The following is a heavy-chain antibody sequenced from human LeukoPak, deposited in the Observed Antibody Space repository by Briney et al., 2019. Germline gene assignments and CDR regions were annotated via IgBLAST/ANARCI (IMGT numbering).Heavy chain of an antibody. V-gene: IGHV3-48*01. CDR2: ISSSSTTI. CDR3: ARRIVEQQLAYWFDP. CDR1: GFTFSSYA. Sequence: SGGSLRLSCAASGFTFSSYAMSWVRQAPGKGLEWVSYISSSSTTIYYADSVKGRFTISRDNAKNSLYLQMNSLRVEDTAVYYCARRIVEQQLAYWFDPWGQGTLVTVSS. J-gene: IGHJ5*02. D-gene: IGHD6-13*01.